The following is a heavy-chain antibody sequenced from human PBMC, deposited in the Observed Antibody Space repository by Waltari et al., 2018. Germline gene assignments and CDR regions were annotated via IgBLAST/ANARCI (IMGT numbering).Heavy chain of an antibody. J-gene: IGHJ4*02. CDR2: IGGSGIST. CDR1: GLTLSRYT. V-gene: IGHV3-23*01. Sequence: EVQLLESGGGLVQPGGSLRLSCVASGLTLSRYTRSWVRQAPGKGLEWVSSIGGSGISTYYADSVKGRFTISRDNSKDTLYLQINSLRAEDTAVYYCAKDIAPAGTRYFDYWGQGTLVTVSS. CDR3: AKDIAPAGTRYFDY. D-gene: IGHD6-13*01.